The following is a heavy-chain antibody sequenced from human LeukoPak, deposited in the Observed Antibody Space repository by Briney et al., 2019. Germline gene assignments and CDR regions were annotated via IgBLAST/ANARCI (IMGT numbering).Heavy chain of an antibody. D-gene: IGHD6-13*01. CDR3: AKDRAAAGPYYYYGMDV. CDR2: ISYDGSNK. Sequence: PGGSLRLSCAASGFTFSSYAMHWVRQAPGKGLEWVAVISYDGSNKYYADSVKGRFTISRDNSKNTLYLQMNSLRAEDTAVYYCAKDRAAAGPYYYYGMDVWGQGTTVTVSS. J-gene: IGHJ6*02. V-gene: IGHV3-30*04. CDR1: GFTFSSYA.